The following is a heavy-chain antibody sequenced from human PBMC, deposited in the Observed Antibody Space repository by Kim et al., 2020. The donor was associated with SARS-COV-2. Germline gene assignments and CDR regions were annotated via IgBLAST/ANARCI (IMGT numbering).Heavy chain of an antibody. Sequence: SETLSLTCAVYGGSFSGYYWSWIRQPPGKGLEWIGEINHSGSTNYNPSLKSRVTISVDTSKNQFSLKLSSVTAADTAVYYCARCRGPIVLVVWGHPVDYYFDYWGQGTRVTVSS. CDR3: ARCRGPIVLVVWGHPVDYYFDY. J-gene: IGHJ4*02. V-gene: IGHV4-34*01. D-gene: IGHD2-8*02. CDR1: GGSFSGYY. CDR2: INHSGST.